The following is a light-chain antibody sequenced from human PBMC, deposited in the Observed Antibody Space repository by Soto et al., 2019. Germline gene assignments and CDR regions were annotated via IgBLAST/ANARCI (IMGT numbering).Light chain of an antibody. CDR3: QKYNDWPPWK. CDR1: QSIGRN. V-gene: IGKV3-15*01. Sequence: EVVMTQSPATLSVSPGDRATLSCRTSQSIGRNLAWFQQKPGQAPSLPLSGASTRATGVPARFSGSGSETEFTLTISSLQSEDFAVYYCQKYNDWPPWKFGQGTKVDIK. J-gene: IGKJ1*01. CDR2: GAS.